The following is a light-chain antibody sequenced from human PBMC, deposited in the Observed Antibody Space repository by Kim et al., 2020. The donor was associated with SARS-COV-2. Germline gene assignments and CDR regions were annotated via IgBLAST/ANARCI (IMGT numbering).Light chain of an antibody. J-gene: IGKJ5*01. V-gene: IGKV3-11*01. CDR2: DAS. CDR1: QTVVSY. Sequence: EIVLTQSPATLSLSPGKRATLSCRASQTVVSYLVWYQQKPGQAPRLLIYDASNRATGIPARFSGSVSGTDFTLTINSLEPEDFAVYYCQQRNSWPPTFGQGTRLEIK. CDR3: QQRNSWPPT.